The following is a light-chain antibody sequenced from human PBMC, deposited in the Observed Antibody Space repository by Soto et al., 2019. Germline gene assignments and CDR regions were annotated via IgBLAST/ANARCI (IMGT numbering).Light chain of an antibody. Sequence: EIVMTQSPATLSVSPGERATLSCRASQSVSSNLAWYQQKPGQAPRLLIYGASTRATGIPARFSGSGSGTEFTLTISSLQSEDFAVYYCQQCNNWPPLTFGGGTRWRSN. J-gene: IGKJ4*01. CDR1: QSVSSN. V-gene: IGKV3-15*01. CDR3: QQCNNWPPLT. CDR2: GAS.